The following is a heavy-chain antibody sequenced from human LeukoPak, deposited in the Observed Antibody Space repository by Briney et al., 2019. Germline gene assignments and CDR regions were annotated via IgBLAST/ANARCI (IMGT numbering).Heavy chain of an antibody. Sequence: PGGSLRLSCAASGFTFSSYAMSWVRQAPGKGLEWVSAISGSGGSTYYADSVKGRFTISRDNSKNTLYLQTNSLRAEDTAVYYCAKDMTTWGYPPTHYWGQGTLVTVSS. J-gene: IGHJ4*02. CDR1: GFTFSSYA. CDR2: ISGSGGST. D-gene: IGHD5-12*01. V-gene: IGHV3-23*01. CDR3: AKDMTTWGYPPTHY.